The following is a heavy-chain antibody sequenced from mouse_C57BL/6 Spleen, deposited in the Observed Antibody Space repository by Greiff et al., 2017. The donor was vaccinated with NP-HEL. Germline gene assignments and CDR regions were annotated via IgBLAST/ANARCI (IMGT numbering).Heavy chain of an antibody. Sequence: VQLQQSGPVLVKPGASVKMSCKASGYTFTDYYMNWVKQSHGKSLEWIGVINPYNGGTSYNQKFKGKATLTVDKSSSTAYMELNSLTSEDSAVYYCASSAYYSNRAWFAYWGQGTLVTVSA. CDR2: INPYNGGT. CDR3: ASSAYYSNRAWFAY. J-gene: IGHJ3*01. V-gene: IGHV1-19*01. D-gene: IGHD2-5*01. CDR1: GYTFTDYY.